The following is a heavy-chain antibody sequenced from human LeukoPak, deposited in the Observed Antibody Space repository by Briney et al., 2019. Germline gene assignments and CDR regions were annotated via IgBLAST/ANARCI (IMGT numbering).Heavy chain of an antibody. J-gene: IGHJ4*02. V-gene: IGHV5-51*01. Sequence: GESLKISCKGSGYSFTSYWIGWVRQMPGKGLEWMGIIYPGDSDTRYSPSFQGQVTISADKSISTAYLQWSSLKASDTAMYYCARHDGYSGYDPQGYFDYWGQGTLVTVSS. CDR3: ARHDGYSGYDPQGYFDY. CDR1: GYSFTSYW. CDR2: IYPGDSDT. D-gene: IGHD5-12*01.